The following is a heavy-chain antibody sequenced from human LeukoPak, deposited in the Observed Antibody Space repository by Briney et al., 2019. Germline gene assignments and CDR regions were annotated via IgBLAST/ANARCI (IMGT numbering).Heavy chain of an antibody. CDR1: GFTFSDYY. CDR2: ISSSGSTI. J-gene: IGHJ6*02. V-gene: IGHV3-11*01. Sequence: GGSLRLSCAASGFTFSDYYMSWIRQAPGKGLEWVSYISSSGSTIYYADSVKGRFTISRDNAKNSLYLQMNSLRAEDTAVYYCARDLAVVTAIDYYYYYGMGVWAKGPRSPSP. CDR3: ARDLAVVTAIDYYYYYGMGV. D-gene: IGHD2-21*02.